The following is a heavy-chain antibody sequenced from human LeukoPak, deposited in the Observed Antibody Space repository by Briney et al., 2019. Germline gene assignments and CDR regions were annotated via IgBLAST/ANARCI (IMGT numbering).Heavy chain of an antibody. V-gene: IGHV3-20*01. CDR2: SDWNGANI. CDR3: VGIQSGYPRTWNGYAFEI. CDR1: GFTLHDYG. D-gene: IGHD3-3*01. Sequence: GGSLRLSCAASGFTLHDYGMSWVRQAPGKGLEWLSTSDWNGANIGYGDSVKGRFTISRDNARNLLFLQLNSLRAEDTALYHCVGIQSGYPRTWNGYAFEIWGQGTVVTVSS. J-gene: IGHJ3*02.